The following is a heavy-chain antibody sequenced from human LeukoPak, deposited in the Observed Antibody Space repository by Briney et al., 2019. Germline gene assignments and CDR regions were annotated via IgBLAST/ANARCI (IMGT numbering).Heavy chain of an antibody. CDR2: IYYSGST. CDR3: ARDFPAARPPY. CDR1: GGSIGSSSYY. D-gene: IGHD6-6*01. Sequence: PSETLSLTCTVSGGSIGSSSYYWGWIRQPPGKGLEWIGSIYYSGSTYYNPSLKSRVTISVDTSKNQFSLKLSSVTAADTAVYYCARDFPAARPPYWGQGTLVTVS. J-gene: IGHJ4*02. V-gene: IGHV4-39*07.